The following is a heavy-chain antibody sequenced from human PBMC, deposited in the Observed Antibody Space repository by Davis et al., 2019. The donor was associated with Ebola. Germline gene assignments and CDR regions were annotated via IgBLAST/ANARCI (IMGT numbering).Heavy chain of an antibody. CDR3: ARDPHYYGSGRNYYGMDV. CDR1: GYTFTSYA. CDR2: INPNSGGT. Sequence: ASVKVSCKASGYTFTSYAISWVRQAPGQGLEWMGWINPNSGGTNYAQKFQGWVTMTRDTSISTAYMELSRLRSDDTAVYYCARDPHYYGSGRNYYGMDVWGQGTTVTVSS. J-gene: IGHJ6*02. D-gene: IGHD3-10*01. V-gene: IGHV1-2*04.